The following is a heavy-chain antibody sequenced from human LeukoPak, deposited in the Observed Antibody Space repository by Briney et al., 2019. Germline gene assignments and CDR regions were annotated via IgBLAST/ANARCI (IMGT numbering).Heavy chain of an antibody. CDR2: INPNSGVT. J-gene: IGHJ3*02. CDR3: ARAVSGTLGGAFDI. D-gene: IGHD1-14*01. Sequence: GASVKVSCKASGYTFIDYFIHWMRQTTGQGLEWLGWINPNSGVTRYAQKFQGRVTLTRDTAAYMELSSLKYDDTAVYYCARAVSGTLGGAFDIWGQGTAVTVSS. CDR1: GYTFIDYF. V-gene: IGHV1-2*02.